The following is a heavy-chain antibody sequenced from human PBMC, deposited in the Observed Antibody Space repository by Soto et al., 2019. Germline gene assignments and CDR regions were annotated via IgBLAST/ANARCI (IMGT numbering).Heavy chain of an antibody. D-gene: IGHD6-13*01. V-gene: IGHV4-59*01. CDR2: IYYSGST. CDR1: GGSISSYY. CDR3: ARDHGIAAAGYYYGMDV. J-gene: IGHJ6*02. Sequence: QVQLQESGPGLVKPSETLSLTCTVSGGSISSYYWSWIRQPPGKGLEWIGYIYYSGSTNYNPSLKGRVTISVDTSKNQFSLKLSSVTAADTAVYYCARDHGIAAAGYYYGMDVWGQGTTVTVSS.